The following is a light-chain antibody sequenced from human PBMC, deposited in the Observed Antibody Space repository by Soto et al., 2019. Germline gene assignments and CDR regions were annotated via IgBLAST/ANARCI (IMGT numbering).Light chain of an antibody. CDR3: QQYNSYWT. CDR2: AAS. Sequence: AIQLTQSPSSLSASVGDRVTITCRASQGIRNDLGWYQQKPGKAPKLLIYAASSLQSGVPSRFSGSASGTEFTLTISSLQPDDFATYYCQQYNSYWTFGQGTKVDI. V-gene: IGKV1-6*01. J-gene: IGKJ1*01. CDR1: QGIRND.